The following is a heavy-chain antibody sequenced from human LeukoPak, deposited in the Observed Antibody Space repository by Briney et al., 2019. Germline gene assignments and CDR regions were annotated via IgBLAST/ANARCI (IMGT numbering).Heavy chain of an antibody. CDR2: ISGDGRFT. CDR3: ARVLYPSWISELGS. Sequence: PGGSLRLSCAASGFTFSDYWMHWVRQVPGRGLVWVSIISGDGRFTRYADSVKGRFTIARDNAKNTLYLQMNSLRVEDTAVYYCARVLYPSWISELGSWGQGTLVTVSS. D-gene: IGHD2-15*01. V-gene: IGHV3-74*01. J-gene: IGHJ4*02. CDR1: GFTFSDYW.